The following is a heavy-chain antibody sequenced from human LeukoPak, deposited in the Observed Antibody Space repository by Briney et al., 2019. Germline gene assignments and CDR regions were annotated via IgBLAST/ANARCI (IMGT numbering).Heavy chain of an antibody. V-gene: IGHV4-34*01. CDR2: INHSGST. J-gene: IGHJ5*02. CDR1: GGSFSGYY. Sequence: SETLSLTCAVYGGSFSGYYWSWIRQPPGKGLEWIGKINHSGSTNYNPSLKSRVTISVDTSKNQFSLKLNSVTAADTAVYYCAREDSSSWYDGNWFDPWGRGTLVTVSS. CDR3: AREDSSSWYDGNWFDP. D-gene: IGHD6-13*01.